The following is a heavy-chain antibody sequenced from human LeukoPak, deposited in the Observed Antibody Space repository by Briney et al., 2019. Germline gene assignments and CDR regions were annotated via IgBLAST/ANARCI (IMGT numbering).Heavy chain of an antibody. V-gene: IGHV4-59*01. CDR1: GGSISSYY. CDR2: IYYSGST. J-gene: IGHJ4*02. D-gene: IGHD2-15*01. CDR3: ARIHRYCSGGACYVLDN. Sequence: SETLSLTCTVSGGSISSYYWSWIRQPPGKGLEWIGCIYYSGSTNYNPSLKSRVTISVDTSKNQFSLKLSSVTAADTAVYYCARIHRYCSGGACYVLDNWGQGTLVAVSS.